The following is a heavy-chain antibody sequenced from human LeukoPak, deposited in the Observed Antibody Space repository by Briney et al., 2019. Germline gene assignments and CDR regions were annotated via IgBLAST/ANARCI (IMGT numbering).Heavy chain of an antibody. V-gene: IGHV6-1*01. CDR3: ARERSSGPFFDY. CDR2: TYYRSKWFN. Sequence: SRTLSLTCAISGDSVSSNSAAWNWIRQSPSRGLEWLGRTYYRSKWFNNYAISMRSRITINPDTSKNQLSLQLKSVTPEDTAVYYCARERSSGPFFDYWGQGTLVTVSS. D-gene: IGHD3-22*01. J-gene: IGHJ4*02. CDR1: GDSVSSNSAA.